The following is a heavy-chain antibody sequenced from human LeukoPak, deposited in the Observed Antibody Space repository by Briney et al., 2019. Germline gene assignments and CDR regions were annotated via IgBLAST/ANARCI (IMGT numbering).Heavy chain of an antibody. V-gene: IGHV1-2*02. CDR1: GYTFTGYY. CDR2: INPNSGGT. Sequence: GASVKVSCKASGYTFTGYYMHWVRQAPGQGLEWMGWINPNSGGTNYAQKFQGRVTMTRDTSISTAYMELSRLGSDDTAVYYCARDPYCSSTSCYNTYFDYWGQGTLVTVSS. D-gene: IGHD2-2*02. J-gene: IGHJ4*02. CDR3: ARDPYCSSTSCYNTYFDY.